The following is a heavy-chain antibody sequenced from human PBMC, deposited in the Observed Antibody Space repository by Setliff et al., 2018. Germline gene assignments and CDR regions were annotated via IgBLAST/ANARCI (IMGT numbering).Heavy chain of an antibody. V-gene: IGHV4-34*01. D-gene: IGHD1-26*01. CDR1: GGSFSGYF. J-gene: IGHJ4*02. CDR2: INDRGST. CDR3: ARHPSSGSYYGGSIFYFDD. Sequence: SETLSLTCAVYGGSFSGYFWSWIRQSPGRGLEWIGEINDRGSTHYNPSLKTRVTISVDTSKNQFSLKLSFVTAADTAVYYCARHPSSGSYYGGSIFYFDDWGPGILVTVSS.